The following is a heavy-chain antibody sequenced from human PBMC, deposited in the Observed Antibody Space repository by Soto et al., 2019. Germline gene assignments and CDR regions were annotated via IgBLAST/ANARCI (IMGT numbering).Heavy chain of an antibody. Sequence: SDTLSLTCIVSGGSISSSSYYWGWIRQPPGKGLEWIGSIYYSGSTYYNPSLKSRVTISVDTSKNQFSLKLSSVTAADTAVYYRARPDLIRQGAFDIWGQGIMVTLAS. CDR3: ARPDLIRQGAFDI. CDR2: IYYSGST. V-gene: IGHV4-39*01. J-gene: IGHJ3*02. CDR1: GGSISSSSYY. D-gene: IGHD3-3*02.